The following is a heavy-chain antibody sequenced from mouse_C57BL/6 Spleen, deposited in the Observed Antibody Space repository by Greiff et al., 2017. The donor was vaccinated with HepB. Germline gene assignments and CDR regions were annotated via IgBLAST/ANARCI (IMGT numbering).Heavy chain of an antibody. CDR3: GRPWAY. D-gene: IGHD1-2*01. CDR2: INPNSGST. CDR1: GYTFTSYW. V-gene: IGHV1-64*01. Sequence: QVQLQQPGAELVKPGASVKLSCKASGYTFTSYWMHWVKQRPAQCLEWIGMINPNSGSTNYNEKFKSKATLTVDKSSSTAYMQLSSLSSEDSAVCCCGRPWAYWGQGTLVTVSA. J-gene: IGHJ3*01.